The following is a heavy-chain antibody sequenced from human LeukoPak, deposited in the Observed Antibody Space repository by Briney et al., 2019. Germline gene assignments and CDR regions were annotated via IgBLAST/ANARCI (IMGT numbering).Heavy chain of an antibody. CDR1: GFTSATYV. D-gene: IGHD5-24*01. CDR3: AKEMSTTSTFDY. Sequence: GGSLTLSCAASGFTSATYVMTWVRQAPGKGLEWVSGISGSGTSTYYADSVKGRFTTSRDNSKNTLHLHMNSLRAEDTAVYYCAKEMSTTSTFDYGVQGPSWSPS. J-gene: IGHJ4*02. V-gene: IGHV3-23*01. CDR2: ISGSGTST.